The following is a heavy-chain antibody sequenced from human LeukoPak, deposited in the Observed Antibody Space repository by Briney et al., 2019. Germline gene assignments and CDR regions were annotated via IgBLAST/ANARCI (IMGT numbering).Heavy chain of an antibody. D-gene: IGHD2-2*01. CDR1: GFPFSSYV. J-gene: IGHJ3*01. CDR3: AKDWRYCSSTRCAPSPAAFDV. Sequence: PGGSLRLSCVASGFPFSSYVIHWVRQAPGKGLEWVAVISYDGRHTYFSDSVKGRFTISRDDSKNTVYLQMNSLRPEDTAVYSCAKDWRYCSSTRCAPSPAAFDVWGPGTMVTVSS. CDR2: ISYDGRHT. V-gene: IGHV3-30*18.